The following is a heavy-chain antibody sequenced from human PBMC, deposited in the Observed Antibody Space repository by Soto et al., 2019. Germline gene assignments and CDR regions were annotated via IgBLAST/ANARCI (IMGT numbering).Heavy chain of an antibody. CDR3: TRDPYFGAIDY. CDR2: IYYNGNT. Sequence: PSETLYLTCTVSRGSISTYYWSWIRQPPGKGLECIGYIYYNGNTYYNPSLKSRVTISVDTSKNQFSLKLSSVTAADTAVYYCTRDPYFGAIDYWGLGTLVTVSS. V-gene: IGHV4-4*08. J-gene: IGHJ4*02. D-gene: IGHD3-16*01. CDR1: RGSISTYY.